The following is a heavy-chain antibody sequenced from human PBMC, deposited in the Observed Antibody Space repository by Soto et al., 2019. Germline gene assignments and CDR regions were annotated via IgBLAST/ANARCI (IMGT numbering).Heavy chain of an antibody. D-gene: IGHD6-13*01. Sequence: HPGGSLRLSCAASVFTFSSYWMSWVRQAPGKGLEWVANIKQDGSEKYYVDSVKGRFTISRDNAKNSLYLQMNSLRAEDTAVYYCARGNSGYSRSCPDVWGQGTTHSLS. CDR3: ARGNSGYSRSCPDV. J-gene: IGHJ6*02. CDR1: VFTFSSYW. CDR2: IKQDGSEK. V-gene: IGHV3-7*01.